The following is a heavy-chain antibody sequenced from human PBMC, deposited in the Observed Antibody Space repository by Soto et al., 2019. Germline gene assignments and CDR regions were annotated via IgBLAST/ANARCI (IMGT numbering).Heavy chain of an antibody. CDR3: ARDRLEIYGSGLFDY. Sequence: QVQLVESGGGVVQPGRSLRLSCAASGFTFSSYAMHWVRQAPGKGLEWVAVISYDGSNKYYADSVKGRFTISRDNSKNTLYLQMNSVRAEDTAVYYRARDRLEIYGSGLFDYWGQGTLVTVSS. CDR2: ISYDGSNK. J-gene: IGHJ4*02. D-gene: IGHD3-10*01. CDR1: GFTFSSYA. V-gene: IGHV3-30-3*01.